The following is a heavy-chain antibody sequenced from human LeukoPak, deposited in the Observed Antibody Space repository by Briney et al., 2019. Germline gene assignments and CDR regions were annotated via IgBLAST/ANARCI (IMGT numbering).Heavy chain of an antibody. Sequence: VASVKVSFKASGYTFTGYYMHWVRQAPGQGLEWMGWINPNSGGTNYAQKFQGRVTMTRDTSISTAYMELSRLRSDDTAVYYCARVRDGYTLLMNYWGQGTLVTVSS. V-gene: IGHV1-2*02. CDR3: ARVRDGYTLLMNY. D-gene: IGHD5-24*01. CDR1: GYTFTGYY. CDR2: INPNSGGT. J-gene: IGHJ4*02.